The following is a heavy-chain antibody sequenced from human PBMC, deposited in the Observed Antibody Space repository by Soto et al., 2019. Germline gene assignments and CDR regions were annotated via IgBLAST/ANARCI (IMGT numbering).Heavy chain of an antibody. Sequence: EVQLVESGGGLVKPGGSLRLSCAASGFTFSNAWMNWVRQAPGKGLEWVGRIKSKTDGGTTDYAAPVKGRFTISRDDSKNTLYLQMNSLKTEDTAVYYCTTDLTPRTYYDFWSGSMYDILTGPVDYWGQGTLVTVSS. CDR1: GFTFSNAW. J-gene: IGHJ4*02. V-gene: IGHV3-15*07. CDR2: IKSKTDGGTT. D-gene: IGHD3-3*01. CDR3: TTDLTPRTYYDFWSGSMYDILTGPVDY.